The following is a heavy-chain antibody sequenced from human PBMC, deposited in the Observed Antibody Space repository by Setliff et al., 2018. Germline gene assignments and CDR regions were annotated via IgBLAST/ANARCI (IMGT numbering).Heavy chain of an antibody. J-gene: IGHJ5*02. CDR1: GGSFSGYY. Sequence: SETLSLTCAVYGGSFSGYYWSWIRQPPGKGLEWIGEINHSGSTNYNPSLKSRVTISVDTSKNQFSLKLSSVAAADTAVYYCARHVLGQQLVYNWFDPWGQGTLVTVSS. D-gene: IGHD6-13*01. CDR2: INHSGST. CDR3: ARHVLGQQLVYNWFDP. V-gene: IGHV4-34*01.